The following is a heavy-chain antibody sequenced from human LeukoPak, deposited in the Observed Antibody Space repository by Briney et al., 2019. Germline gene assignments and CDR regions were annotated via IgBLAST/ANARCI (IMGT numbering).Heavy chain of an antibody. CDR3: ARGTVTTGYYYYGMDV. J-gene: IGHJ6*02. Sequence: SETLSLTCAVYGVSFSGYYWSWIRQPPGKGLEWIGEINHSGSTNYNPSLKSRVTISVDTSKNQFSLKLSSVTAADTAVYYCARGTVTTGYYYYGMDVWGQGTTVTVSS. CDR2: INHSGST. CDR1: GVSFSGYY. V-gene: IGHV4-34*01. D-gene: IGHD4-17*01.